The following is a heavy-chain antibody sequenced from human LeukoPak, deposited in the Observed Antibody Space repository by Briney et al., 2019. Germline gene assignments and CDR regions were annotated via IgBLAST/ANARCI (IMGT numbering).Heavy chain of an antibody. CDR2: INPNSGGT. V-gene: IGHV1-2*02. CDR3: ARDRYYYGSGSYYPDP. CDR1: GYTFTGYY. D-gene: IGHD3-10*01. J-gene: IGHJ5*02. Sequence: RASVKVSCKASGYTFTGYYMHWVRQAPGQGLEWMGWINPNSGGTNYAQKFQGRVTMTRDTSISTAYMELSRLRSDDTAVYYCARDRYYYGSGSYYPDPWGQGTLVTVSS.